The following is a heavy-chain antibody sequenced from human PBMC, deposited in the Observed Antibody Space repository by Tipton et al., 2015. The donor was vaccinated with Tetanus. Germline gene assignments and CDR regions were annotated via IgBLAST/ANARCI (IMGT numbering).Heavy chain of an antibody. V-gene: IGHV5-51*01. J-gene: IGHJ2*01. D-gene: IGHD7-27*01. Sequence: QLVQSGAELKKPGESLKISCKGSGYRFTSQWIGWVRQMPGEGLEWMGIIYPGDSDTTYSPSFQGQVTISADRSISTAYLQWSSLKASDTAVFFCARRLGPYTGDQIWHFDLWGRGTLVTVPS. CDR2: IYPGDSDT. CDR3: ARRLGPYTGDQIWHFDL. CDR1: GYRFTSQW.